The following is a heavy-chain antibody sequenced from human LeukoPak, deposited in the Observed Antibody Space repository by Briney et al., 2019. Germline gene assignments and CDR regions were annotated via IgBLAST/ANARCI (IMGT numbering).Heavy chain of an antibody. CDR2: ILSDGSSK. Sequence: GGSLRLSCAASGFSFGSYAMRWVRQAPGKGLEWVAIILSDGSSKYYADSVKGRFTISRDNSENTLYLQMDGLTAGDTAVYYCAKTASYWYLDDWGQGTLVTVSS. CDR1: GFSFGSYA. CDR3: AKTASYWYLDD. V-gene: IGHV3-33*06. D-gene: IGHD1-26*01. J-gene: IGHJ4*02.